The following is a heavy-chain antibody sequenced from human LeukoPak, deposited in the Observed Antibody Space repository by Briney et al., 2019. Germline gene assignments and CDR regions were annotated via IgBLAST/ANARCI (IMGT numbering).Heavy chain of an antibody. J-gene: IGHJ6*03. CDR3: ARDRDYGDYYYYMDV. CDR2: IYYSGST. CDR1: GGSISSYY. D-gene: IGHD4-17*01. V-gene: IGHV4-59*01. Sequence: PSQTQSLTCTVSGGSISSYYWSWIRQPPGKGLEWIGYIYYSGSTNYNPSLKSRVTISVGTSKNQFSLKLSSVTAADTAVYYCARDRDYGDYYYYMDVWGKGTTVTVSS.